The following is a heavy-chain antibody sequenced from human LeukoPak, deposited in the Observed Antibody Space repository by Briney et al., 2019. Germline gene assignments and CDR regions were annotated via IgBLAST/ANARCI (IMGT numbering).Heavy chain of an antibody. CDR1: GFTFSNYA. D-gene: IGHD3-10*01. J-gene: IGHJ4*02. CDR3: ARVLGSGTPRGFDY. CDR2: ISSNGGNT. Sequence: GGSLRLSCAASGFTFSNYAMHWVRQAPGKGLEYVSAISSNGGNTYYASSVKGRFTISRDNAKNSLYLQMNSLRAEGTAVYYCARVLGSGTPRGFDYWGQGTQVTVSS. V-gene: IGHV3-64*01.